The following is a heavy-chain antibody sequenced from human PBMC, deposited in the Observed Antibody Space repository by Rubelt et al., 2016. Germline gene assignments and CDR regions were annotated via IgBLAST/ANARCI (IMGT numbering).Heavy chain of an antibody. D-gene: IGHD3-10*01. CDR2: INHSGNT. V-gene: IGHV4-34*01. CDR1: GGSFSGYY. Sequence: QVQLQQWGAGLLKPSETLSLTCAVYGGSFSGYYWSWIRQPPGKGPEWIGEINHSGNTNYNPSPRGLVTLSVVTSKNQFSLNLSSVTAADTAVYDCALRFGELLPFDYWGQGTLVTVSS. CDR3: ALRFGELLPFDY. J-gene: IGHJ4*02.